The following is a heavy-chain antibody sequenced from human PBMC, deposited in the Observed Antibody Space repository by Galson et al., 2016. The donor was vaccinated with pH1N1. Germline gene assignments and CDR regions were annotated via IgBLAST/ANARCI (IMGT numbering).Heavy chain of an antibody. D-gene: IGHD4-17*01. CDR1: GFLFSSFG. Sequence: SLRLSCAASGFLFSSFGMNWVRQAPGKGLEWIAYISSSRSVIKYADSVRGRFTVSRDHAKNSLDLQMNSLRVDDTAVYYCARDTTVTTGPRWFASWGQGTLVTVSS. CDR3: ARDTTVTTGPRWFAS. J-gene: IGHJ5*01. CDR2: ISSSRSVI. V-gene: IGHV3-48*01.